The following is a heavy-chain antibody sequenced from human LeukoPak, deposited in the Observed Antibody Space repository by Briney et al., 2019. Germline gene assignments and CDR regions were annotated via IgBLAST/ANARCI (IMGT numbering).Heavy chain of an antibody. CDR1: GYSISSGYY. Sequence: SETLSLTCTVSGYSISSGYYWGWIRQPPGKGLEWIGSIYYSGNTYYNASLKSQVSISIDTSKNQFSLRLTSVTAADTAVYYCARDRHRRHYYDSSLHPPLDYWGQGTLVTVSS. J-gene: IGHJ4*02. D-gene: IGHD3-22*01. V-gene: IGHV4-38-2*02. CDR2: IYYSGNT. CDR3: ARDRHRRHYYDSSLHPPLDY.